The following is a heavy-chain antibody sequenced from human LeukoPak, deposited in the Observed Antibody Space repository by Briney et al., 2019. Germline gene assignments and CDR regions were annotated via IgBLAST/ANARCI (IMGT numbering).Heavy chain of an antibody. D-gene: IGHD5-18*01. CDR3: ARGARTWIQLWLRPFDP. Sequence: ASVKVSCKASGYTFTSYYMHWVRQAPGQGLEWMGIINPSGGSTSYAQKFQGRVTMTRDTSTSTVYMELSSLRSEDTAVYYCARGARTWIQLWLRPFDPWGQGTLVTVSS. J-gene: IGHJ5*02. V-gene: IGHV1-46*01. CDR2: INPSGGST. CDR1: GYTFTSYY.